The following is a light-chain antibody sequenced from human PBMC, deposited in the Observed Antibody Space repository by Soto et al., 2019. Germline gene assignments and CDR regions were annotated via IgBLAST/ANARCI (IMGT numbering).Light chain of an antibody. Sequence: QSVLTQPASVSGSPGESITISCTGTSSDVGGYNSVSWHQQHPGKAPKLLVYDVNNRPSGVSNRFSGSESGNTASLTISGLQAEDEADYYCASYTSRSTPAFGGGTKLTVL. CDR2: DVN. CDR1: SSDVGGYNS. J-gene: IGLJ2*01. V-gene: IGLV2-14*03. CDR3: ASYTSRSTPA.